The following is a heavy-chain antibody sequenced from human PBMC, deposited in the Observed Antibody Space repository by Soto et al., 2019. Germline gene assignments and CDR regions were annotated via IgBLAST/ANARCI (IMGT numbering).Heavy chain of an antibody. J-gene: IGHJ4*02. CDR2: INHSGST. Sequence: PSETLSLTCAVYGVSFSGYYWIWIRQPPGTGLEWIGEINHSGSTNYNPSLKSRVTISVDTSKNQFSLKLTSVTAADTAVYYCARDKITGLFDYWGQGTLVTVSS. V-gene: IGHV4-34*01. D-gene: IGHD2-8*02. CDR1: GVSFSGYY. CDR3: ARDKITGLFDY.